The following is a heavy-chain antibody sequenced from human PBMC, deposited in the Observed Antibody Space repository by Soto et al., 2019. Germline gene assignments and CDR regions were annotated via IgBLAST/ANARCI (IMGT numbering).Heavy chain of an antibody. CDR1: GGSISSGGYS. J-gene: IGHJ4*02. V-gene: IGHV4-39*07. Sequence: SETLSLTCTVSGGSISSGGYSWSWIRQHPGKGLEWIGEINHSGSTNYNPSLKSRVTISVDTSKNQFSLKLSSVTAADTAVYYCARDIILDYWGQGTLVTVSS. CDR2: INHSGST. CDR3: ARDIILDY.